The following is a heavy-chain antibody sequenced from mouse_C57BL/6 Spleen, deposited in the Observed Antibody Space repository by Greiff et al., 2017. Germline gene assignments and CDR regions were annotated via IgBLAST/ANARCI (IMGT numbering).Heavy chain of an antibody. D-gene: IGHD2-3*01. CDR1: GYTFTDYY. CDR2: IYPGSGNT. CDR3: ARDGYPRGFAY. J-gene: IGHJ3*01. Sequence: VQLQQSGAELVRPGASVKLSCKASGYTFTDYYINWVKQRPGQGLEWIARIYPGSGNTYYNEKFKGKATLTAEKSSSTAYMQLSSLTSEDAAVYVCARDGYPRGFAYWGQGTLVTVSA. V-gene: IGHV1-76*01.